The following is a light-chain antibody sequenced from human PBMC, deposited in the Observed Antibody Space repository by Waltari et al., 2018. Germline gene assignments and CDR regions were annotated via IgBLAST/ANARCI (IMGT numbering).Light chain of an antibody. CDR1: SSTIGSNT. J-gene: IGLJ2*01. CDR3: AAWDDSLNGVV. V-gene: IGLV1-44*01. Sequence: QSVLTQPPSASGTPGQRVTIPCSGSSSTIGSNTVHWYQQLPGTAPKLLIYSNNQRPSGVPDRFSGSKSGTSASLAISGLQSEDEADYYCAAWDDSLNGVVFGGGTKLTVL. CDR2: SNN.